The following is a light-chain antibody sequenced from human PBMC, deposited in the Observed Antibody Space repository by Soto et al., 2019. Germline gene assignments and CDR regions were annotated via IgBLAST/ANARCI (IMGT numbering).Light chain of an antibody. Sequence: DIQMTQSPSTLSASVGDRVTITCRASQSISSWLTWYQQKPGTAPKLLIYKASSLESGVPSRFSGSGSGTEFTLTISSLQPDDVATYFFQQYNSYSFTFGQGTKLEIK. CDR3: QQYNSYSFT. CDR1: QSISSW. CDR2: KAS. J-gene: IGKJ2*01. V-gene: IGKV1-5*03.